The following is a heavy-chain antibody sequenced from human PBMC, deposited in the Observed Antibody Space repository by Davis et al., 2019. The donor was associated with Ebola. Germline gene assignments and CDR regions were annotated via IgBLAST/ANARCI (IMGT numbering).Heavy chain of an antibody. CDR1: GFTFSNYA. CDR3: ARDLLEPLYYYYGMDV. J-gene: IGHJ6*02. V-gene: IGHV3-48*02. D-gene: IGHD1-14*01. Sequence: GGSLRLSCAASGFTFSNYAMNWVRQAPGRGLEWVSYISSSSTTKYYADSVKGRFTISRDNAKNSLYLQMNSLRDEDTAVYYCARDLLEPLYYYYGMDVWGQGTTVTVSS. CDR2: ISSSSTTK.